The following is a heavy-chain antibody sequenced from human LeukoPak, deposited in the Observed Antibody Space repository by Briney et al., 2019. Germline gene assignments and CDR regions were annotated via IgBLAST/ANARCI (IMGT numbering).Heavy chain of an antibody. CDR3: ARGGWLLWGAFDI. CDR1: GYTFTGYY. V-gene: IGHV1-2*02. CDR2: INPNSGGT. Sequence: ASVKVSCKASGYTFTGYYMHWVRQAPGQGLEWMGWINPNSGGTNYAQKFRGRVTMTRDTSISTAYMELSRLRSDDTAVYYCARGGWLLWGAFDIWGQGTMVTVSS. D-gene: IGHD3-9*01. J-gene: IGHJ3*02.